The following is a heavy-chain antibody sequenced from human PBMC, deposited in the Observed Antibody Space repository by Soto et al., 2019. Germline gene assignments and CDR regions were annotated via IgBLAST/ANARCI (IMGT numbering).Heavy chain of an antibody. Sequence: QVQLVQSGGEVKKPGASVKVSCKASGYTFTSYGISWVRQAPGQGLEWMGRISAYNGNTNYAQKLQGRVTMTTDTSTSTAYTELRSLRSDATAVYYCARVVGALGHWFDPWGQGTLVTVSS. V-gene: IGHV1-18*01. D-gene: IGHD1-26*01. CDR3: ARVVGALGHWFDP. CDR1: GYTFTSYG. J-gene: IGHJ5*02. CDR2: ISAYNGNT.